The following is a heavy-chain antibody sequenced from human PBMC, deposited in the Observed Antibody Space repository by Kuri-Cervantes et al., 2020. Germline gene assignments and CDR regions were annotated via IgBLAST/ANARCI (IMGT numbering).Heavy chain of an antibody. CDR2: TNHSGST. V-gene: IGHV4-34*01. J-gene: IGHJ6*03. D-gene: IGHD3-3*01. Sequence: SETLSLTCAVYGGSFSGYYWSWIRQPPGKGLEWIGETNHSGSTNYNPSLKSRVTISVDTSKNQFSLKLSSVTAADTAVYYCASATVRVLEWPSYYYYMDVWGKGTTVTVSS. CDR1: GGSFSGYY. CDR3: ASATVRVLEWPSYYYYMDV.